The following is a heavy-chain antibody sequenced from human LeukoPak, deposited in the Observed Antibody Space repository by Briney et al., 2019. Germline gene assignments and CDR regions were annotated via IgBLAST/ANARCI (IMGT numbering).Heavy chain of an antibody. V-gene: IGHV4-30-4*08. CDR3: ATFTGWDYSSSPLFDY. CDR1: GGSISSGDYY. D-gene: IGHD6-6*01. Sequence: SETLSLTCTVSGGSISSGDYYWSRIRQPPGKGLEWIGYIYYSGSTYYNPSLKSRVTISVDTSKNQFSLKLSSVTAADTAVYYCATFTGWDYSSSPLFDYWGQGTLVTVSS. J-gene: IGHJ4*02. CDR2: IYYSGST.